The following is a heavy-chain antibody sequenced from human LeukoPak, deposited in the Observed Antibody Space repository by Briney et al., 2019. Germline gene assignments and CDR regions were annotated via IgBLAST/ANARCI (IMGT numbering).Heavy chain of an antibody. CDR3: ARRGYNYYMDV. Sequence: PSETLSLTCAVSGYSIGSGYHWGWIRQPPGKGLEWIGSIYHSGSTYYNPSLKSRVTVSLDTSKNQFSLNLTSVTAADTAVYYCARRGYNYYMDVWGKGTTVTVSS. D-gene: IGHD5-12*01. CDR2: IYHSGST. V-gene: IGHV4-38-2*01. CDR1: GYSIGSGYH. J-gene: IGHJ6*03.